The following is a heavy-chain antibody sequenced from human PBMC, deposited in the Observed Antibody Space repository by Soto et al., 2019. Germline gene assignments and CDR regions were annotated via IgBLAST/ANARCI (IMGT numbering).Heavy chain of an antibody. V-gene: IGHV4-30-4*01. Sequence: QVQLQESGPGLVKPSQTLSLTCTVSGGSISSGDYYWSWIRQPPGKGLEWIGYIYYSGSTYYNPSLKSRVTLSVDTSKNQFSLKLSSVTAADTAVYYCARDQGYCISTSCYEGWFDPWGQGTLVTVSS. CDR3: ARDQGYCISTSCYEGWFDP. CDR2: IYYSGST. J-gene: IGHJ5*02. D-gene: IGHD2-2*01. CDR1: GGSISSGDYY.